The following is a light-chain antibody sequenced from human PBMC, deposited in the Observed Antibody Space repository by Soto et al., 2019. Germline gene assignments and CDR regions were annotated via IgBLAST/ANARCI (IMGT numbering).Light chain of an antibody. CDR1: QSISSY. V-gene: IGKV1-39*01. Sequence: DIQMTQSPSSLSASVGDRVTITCRASQSISSYLNWYQQKPGKAPKLLIYAASSLQSGVPSRFSGSGSGTDFTLTISSLQPEDSATYYCQQSYSLPSATFGQGTRLEIK. CDR3: QQSYSLPSAT. CDR2: AAS. J-gene: IGKJ5*01.